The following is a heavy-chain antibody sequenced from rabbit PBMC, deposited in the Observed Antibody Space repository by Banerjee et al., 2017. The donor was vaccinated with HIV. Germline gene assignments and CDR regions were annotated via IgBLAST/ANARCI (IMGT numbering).Heavy chain of an antibody. CDR3: ARDPNYASGHYIYSF. J-gene: IGHJ6*01. Sequence: QSLEESGGGLVKPGASLTLTCKASGFSFNEFSFNGGYDMCWVRQATGKGLEWIGTIWTGSTSITWYANWALGRFTISKTSSTTVTLQLNSLTAADTATYFCARDPNYASGHYIYSFWGPGTLVTVS. D-gene: IGHD1-1*01. V-gene: IGHV1S40*01. CDR1: GFSFNEFSFNGGYD. CDR2: IWTGSTSIT.